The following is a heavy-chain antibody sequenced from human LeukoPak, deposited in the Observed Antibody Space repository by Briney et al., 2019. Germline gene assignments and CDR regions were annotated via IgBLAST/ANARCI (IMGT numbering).Heavy chain of an antibody. CDR3: ARIEGNYYYYMDV. V-gene: IGHV5-51*01. CDR1: GYSFTSYW. J-gene: IGHJ6*03. Sequence: GESLKISCKGSGYSFTSYWIGWVRQMPGKGLEWMGIIYPSDSDTRYSPSFQGQVTISVDKSITTASLQWSSLKASDTAMYYCARIEGNYYYYMDVWGKGTTVTVSS. CDR2: IYPSDSDT.